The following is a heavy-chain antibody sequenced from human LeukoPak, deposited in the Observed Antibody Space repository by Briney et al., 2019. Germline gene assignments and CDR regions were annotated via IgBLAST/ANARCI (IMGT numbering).Heavy chain of an antibody. V-gene: IGHV3-30*02. J-gene: IGHJ4*02. Sequence: PGGSLRLSCTAFGFTFSSYGMHWVRKAPGQGLEGVSFIRYDGSNKYYADSVQGRFTISRDNSKDTLYLQMNSLRAKDTAEYYCAREPHPDYDLWSGYYFDARGTFDLWDQGPLVTVSS. CDR1: GFTFSSYG. CDR3: AREPHPDYDLWSGYYFDARGTFDL. D-gene: IGHD3-3*01. CDR2: IRYDGSNK.